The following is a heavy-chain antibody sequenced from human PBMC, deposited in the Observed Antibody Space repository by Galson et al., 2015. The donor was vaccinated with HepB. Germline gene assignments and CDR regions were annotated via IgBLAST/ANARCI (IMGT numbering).Heavy chain of an antibody. CDR1: DGSFSGYY. Sequence: SETLSLTCAVYDGSFSGYYWSWIRQPPGKGLEWIGEINHSGSTNYNPSLKSRVTISVDTSKNQFSLKLSSVTAADTAVYYCARTAGKVVVAAALWGQGTLVTVSS. V-gene: IGHV4-34*01. CDR2: INHSGST. CDR3: ARTAGKVVVAAAL. J-gene: IGHJ4*02. D-gene: IGHD2-15*01.